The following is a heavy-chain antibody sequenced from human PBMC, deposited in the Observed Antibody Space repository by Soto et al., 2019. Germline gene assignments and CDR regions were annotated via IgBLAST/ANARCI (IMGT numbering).Heavy chain of an antibody. CDR2: IYYSGST. CDR3: AREANSGPRRFDY. J-gene: IGHJ4*02. V-gene: IGHV4-59*01. D-gene: IGHD3-10*01. CDR1: GGSISSYY. Sequence: QVQLQESGPGLVKPSETLSLTCTVSGGSISSYYWSWIRQPPGKGLEWIGYIYYSGSTNYNPSLQGRGXXPXDXCKNQFALKLSSVLAADTAVYYCAREANSGPRRFDYWGQGTLVTVSS.